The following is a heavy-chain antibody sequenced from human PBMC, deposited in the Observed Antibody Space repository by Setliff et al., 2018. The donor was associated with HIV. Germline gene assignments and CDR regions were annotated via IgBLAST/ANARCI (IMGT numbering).Heavy chain of an antibody. CDR1: GGSFGVYR. Sequence: SETLSLTCTISGGSFGVYRWSWIRQSAGRGLEWIGRIDSSGTTDYKPSLKGRVAISVDTSRNQFSLKLSSVTAADAALYYCAKDDSNRVGSMYFDRWGPGILVTVSS. CDR3: AKDDSNRVGSMYFDR. V-gene: IGHV4-4*07. J-gene: IGHJ5*02. D-gene: IGHD3-16*01. CDR2: IDSSGTT.